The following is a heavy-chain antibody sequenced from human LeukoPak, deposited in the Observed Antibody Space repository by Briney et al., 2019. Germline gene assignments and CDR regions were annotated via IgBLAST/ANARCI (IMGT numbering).Heavy chain of an antibody. V-gene: IGHV1-24*01. CDR2: LDPVDGET. J-gene: IGHJ1*01. D-gene: IGHD3-10*01. Sequence: ASVKVSCKASGYTLNALSIHWVRQAPGKGLEWMGGLDPVDGETIYAQRFQGRVTMTEDTSTDTAYLDLRSLRSDDTAVYYSTTSRRFCYGSGTFQYWGQGTLLTVSS. CDR3: TTSRRFCYGSGTFQY. CDR1: GYTLNALS.